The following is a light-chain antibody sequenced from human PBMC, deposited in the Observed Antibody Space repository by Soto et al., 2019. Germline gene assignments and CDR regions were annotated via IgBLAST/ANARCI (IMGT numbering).Light chain of an antibody. J-gene: IGKJ4*01. CDR1: QSVGTS. CDR2: DAS. Sequence: EIVLTQSPGTLSLSPGERATLSCRASQSVGTSFAWYQQKPGQAPRLLIYDASNRAAGIPARFSGSGAGTDFTLTISSLEPEDFAVYYCHQRSTWPLTFGGGTKVDIK. V-gene: IGKV3-11*01. CDR3: HQRSTWPLT.